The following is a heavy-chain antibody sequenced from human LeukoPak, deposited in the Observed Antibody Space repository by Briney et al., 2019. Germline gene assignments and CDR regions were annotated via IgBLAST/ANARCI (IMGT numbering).Heavy chain of an antibody. CDR1: GSTFTSYS. CDR3: AKDRWRDGSSSFDN. J-gene: IGHJ4*02. CDR2: ISTYNGNS. V-gene: IGHV1-18*01. D-gene: IGHD6-6*01. Sequence: ASGKLSCTASGSTFTSYSFNWVWLAPGQGIELKGWISTYNGNSNYAQKLQGRVSMTTDTSTSTAYMELRSLRSDDTAMYYCAKDRWRDGSSSFDNWGQGTLVTVSS.